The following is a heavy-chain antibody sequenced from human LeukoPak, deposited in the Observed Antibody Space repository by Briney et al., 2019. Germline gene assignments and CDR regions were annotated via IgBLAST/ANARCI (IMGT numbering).Heavy chain of an antibody. V-gene: IGHV3-23*01. Sequence: PGGSLRLSCAASGFTFSDYAMSWVRQAPGKGLEWVSVISGSDGSTHYADSVEGRFTISRDNSKTTLYLHMNSLRAEDTAVYYCARESSRYSGYDHFDYWGQGTLVTVSS. CDR2: ISGSDGST. CDR3: ARESSRYSGYDHFDY. D-gene: IGHD5-12*01. J-gene: IGHJ4*02. CDR1: GFTFSDYA.